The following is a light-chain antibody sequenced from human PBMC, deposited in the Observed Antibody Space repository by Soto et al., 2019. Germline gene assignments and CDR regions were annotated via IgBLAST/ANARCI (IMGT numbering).Light chain of an antibody. CDR3: ETWDTNVVV. Sequence: QSVLTQSSSASASLGSSVKLTCTLSSGHSTYIIAWHQQQPGKAPRYLMKLEGSGSYNKGSGIPDRFSGSSSGADRYLTISNLQFEDEADYYSETWDTNVVVFGGGTKLSVL. CDR1: SGHSTYI. V-gene: IGLV4-60*02. J-gene: IGLJ2*01. CDR2: LEGSGSY.